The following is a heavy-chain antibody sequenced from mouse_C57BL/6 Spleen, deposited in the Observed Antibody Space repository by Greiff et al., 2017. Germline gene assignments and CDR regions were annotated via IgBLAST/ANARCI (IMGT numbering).Heavy chain of an antibody. J-gene: IGHJ2*01. CDR2: ISSGSSTI. D-gene: IGHD2-12*01. CDR3: ARHYSDY. CDR1: GFTFSDYG. V-gene: IGHV5-17*01. Sequence: EVKLMESGGGLVKPGGSLTLSCAASGFTFSDYGMHWVRQAPEKGLEWVAYISSGSSTIYYAATVKGRFTISRDNAKNTLFLQMTSLRSEDTAMYYCARHYSDYWGQGTTLTVSS.